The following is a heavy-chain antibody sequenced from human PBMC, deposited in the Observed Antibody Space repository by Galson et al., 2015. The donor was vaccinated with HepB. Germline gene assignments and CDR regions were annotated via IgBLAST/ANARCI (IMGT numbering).Heavy chain of an antibody. CDR1: GFTFSSYA. D-gene: IGHD3-10*01. J-gene: IGHJ4*02. CDR2: ISYDGSNK. CDR3: VKAPWPRGNY. Sequence: SLRLSCAASGFTFSSYAMHWVRQAPGKGLEWVAVISYDGSNKYYADSVKGRFTISRDNSKDTLYLQMNSLRHEDTAVYHCVKAPWPRGNYWGQGTLVIVSS. V-gene: IGHV3-30-3*01.